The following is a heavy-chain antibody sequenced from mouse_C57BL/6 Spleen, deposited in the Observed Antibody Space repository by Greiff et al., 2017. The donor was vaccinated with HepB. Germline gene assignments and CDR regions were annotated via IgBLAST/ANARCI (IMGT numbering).Heavy chain of an antibody. CDR3: ARHTTGAPFDY. CDR1: GYTFTSYG. Sequence: VKLVESGAELARPGASVKLSCKASGYTFTSYGISWVKQRTGQGLEWIGAIYPRSGNTYYNEKFKGKAPLTADKSSSTAYMELRSLTSEDSAVYFCARHTTGAPFDYWGQGTTLTVSS. J-gene: IGHJ2*01. D-gene: IGHD1-1*01. CDR2: IYPRSGNT. V-gene: IGHV1-81*01.